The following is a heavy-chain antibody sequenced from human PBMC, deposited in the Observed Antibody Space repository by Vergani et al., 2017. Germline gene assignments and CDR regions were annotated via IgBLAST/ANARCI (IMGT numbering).Heavy chain of an antibody. D-gene: IGHD4-23*01. Sequence: QVQLQQWGAGLLKPSETLSLTCAVYGGSFSGYYWSWIRQPPGKGLEWIGEINHSGSTNYNPSLKSRVTISVDTSKNQFSLKLSSVTAADTAVYYCARSRYGGKGGAFDYWGQGTLVTVSS. V-gene: IGHV4-34*01. CDR2: INHSGST. J-gene: IGHJ4*02. CDR3: ARSRYGGKGGAFDY. CDR1: GGSFSGYY.